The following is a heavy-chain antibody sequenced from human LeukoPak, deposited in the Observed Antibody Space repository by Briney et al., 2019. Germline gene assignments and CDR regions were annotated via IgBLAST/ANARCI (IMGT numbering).Heavy chain of an antibody. V-gene: IGHV3-23*01. J-gene: IGHJ4*02. Sequence: GGSLRLSCAASGFTSSSYAMSWVRQAPGKGLEWVSAISGSGGSTYYADYVKGRFTISRDNSKNTLYLQMNSLRAEDTAVYYCAKDPDLYDFWSGYNFDYWGQGTLVTVSS. CDR2: ISGSGGST. D-gene: IGHD3-3*01. CDR3: AKDPDLYDFWSGYNFDY. CDR1: GFTSSSYA.